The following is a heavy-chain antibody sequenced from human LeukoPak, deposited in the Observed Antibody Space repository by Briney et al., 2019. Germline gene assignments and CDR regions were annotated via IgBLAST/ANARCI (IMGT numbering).Heavy chain of an antibody. CDR1: GFTFRTYA. D-gene: IGHD3-22*01. CDR2: IYSGGST. CDR3: VAGGSGYQEIDY. V-gene: IGHV3-53*01. J-gene: IGHJ4*02. Sequence: PGGSLRLSCAASGFTFRTYAMSWVRQAPGKGLEWVSVIYSGGSTYYADSVKGRFTISRDNSKNTLYLQMNSLRAEDTAVYYCVAGGSGYQEIDYWGQGTLVTVSS.